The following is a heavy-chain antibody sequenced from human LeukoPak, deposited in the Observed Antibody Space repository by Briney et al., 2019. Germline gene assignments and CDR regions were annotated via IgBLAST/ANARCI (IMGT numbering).Heavy chain of an antibody. J-gene: IGHJ6*02. CDR2: INHNGNVN. CDR3: ARGGGLDV. D-gene: IGHD3-16*01. CDR1: GFTFSSYW. V-gene: IGHV3-7*03. Sequence: PWGSLRLSCAASGFTFSSYWMNWARQAPGKGLEWVASINHNGNVNYYVVSVKGRFTISRDNAKNSLYLQMSNLRAEDTAVYFCARGGGLDVWGQGATVTVSS.